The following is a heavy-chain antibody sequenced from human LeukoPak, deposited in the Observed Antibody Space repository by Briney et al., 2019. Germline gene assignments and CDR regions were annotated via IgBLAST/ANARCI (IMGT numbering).Heavy chain of an antibody. CDR1: GFTFSSYA. J-gene: IGHJ3*01. D-gene: IGHD6-19*01. CDR2: ISGSGGST. Sequence: PGGSLRLSCAASGFTFSSYAMSGVRQAPGKGLEGVSAISGSGGSTYYADSVKGRFTISRDNSKNTLYLQMNSLRAEDTAVYYCAKSREASSGSPEFSWGQGTMVTVSA. V-gene: IGHV3-23*01. CDR3: AKSREASSGSPEFS.